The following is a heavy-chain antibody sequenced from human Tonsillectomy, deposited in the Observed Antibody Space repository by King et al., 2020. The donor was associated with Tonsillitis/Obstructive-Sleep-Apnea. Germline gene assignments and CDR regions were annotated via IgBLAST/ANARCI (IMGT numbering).Heavy chain of an antibody. CDR3: AKEDDSSGWNYFDS. J-gene: IGHJ4*02. D-gene: IGHD6-19*01. CDR1: GFTFGSSG. V-gene: IGHV3-30*18. CDR2: LSYVGSNK. Sequence: VQLVESGGVVVQPGRSLRLSCAASGFTFGSSGRHCVCQAPVQGLEWVAVLSYVGSNKYYADSVKGRFTISRDNSKSTLYLQMNSLRAEDTAVYYCAKEDDSSGWNYFDSWGQGTQVTVSS.